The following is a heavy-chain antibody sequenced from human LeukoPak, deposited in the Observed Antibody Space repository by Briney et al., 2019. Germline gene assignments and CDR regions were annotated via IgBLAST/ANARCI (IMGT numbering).Heavy chain of an antibody. J-gene: IGHJ5*02. D-gene: IGHD2-2*01. V-gene: IGHV4-34*01. Sequence: PSETLSLTCAVYGGSFSGYYWSWIRLPPGKGLEWIGEINHSGSTNYNPSLKSRVTISVDTSKNQFSLKLSSVTAADTAVYYCASLLGYCSSTSCSNWFDPWGQGTLATVSS. CDR3: ASLLGYCSSTSCSNWFDP. CDR2: INHSGST. CDR1: GGSFSGYY.